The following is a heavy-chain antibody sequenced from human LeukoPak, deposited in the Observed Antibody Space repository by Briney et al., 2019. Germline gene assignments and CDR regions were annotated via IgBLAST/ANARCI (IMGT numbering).Heavy chain of an antibody. CDR2: ISYDGSDK. V-gene: IGHV3-30-3*01. J-gene: IGHJ5*02. CDR3: ARVYEASGYTSGWYNWFDP. CDR1: GFTFTNYP. D-gene: IGHD6-19*01. Sequence: GGSLRLSCAASGFTFTNYPMHWVRQAPGKGLGWVAVISYDGSDKYYADSVKGRFTISRDNSKNTLSLQMNSLRAEDTAVYYCARVYEASGYTSGWYNWFDPWGQGTLVTVSS.